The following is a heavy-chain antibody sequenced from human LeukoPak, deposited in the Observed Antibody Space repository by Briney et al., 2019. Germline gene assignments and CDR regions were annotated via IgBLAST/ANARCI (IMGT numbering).Heavy chain of an antibody. Sequence: SETLSLTCTVSGGSISSSSYYWGWIRQPPGKGLEWIGSIYYSGSTYYNPSLKSRVTISVDTSRNQFSMKLNSVTAADPAVYYCAGSGGLSKQGAVFDYWGQGTLVTVSS. CDR3: AGSGGLSKQGAVFDY. J-gene: IGHJ4*02. D-gene: IGHD3-10*01. CDR1: GGSISSSSYY. V-gene: IGHV4-39*07. CDR2: IYYSGST.